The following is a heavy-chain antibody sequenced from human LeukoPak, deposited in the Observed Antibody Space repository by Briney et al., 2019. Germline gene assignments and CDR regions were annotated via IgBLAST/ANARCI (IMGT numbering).Heavy chain of an antibody. J-gene: IGHJ2*01. CDR1: GGSFSGYY. CDR2: INYSGST. Sequence: SETLSLTCAVSGGSFSGYYWTWIRQPPGKGLEWIGEINYSGSTNYNPSLKSRVTISVDTSKNQFSLKLSSVTAADTAEYYCARHLYYSASAFWYIDLWGRGTLVIVSP. CDR3: ARHLYYSASAFWYIDL. V-gene: IGHV4-34*01. D-gene: IGHD3-10*01.